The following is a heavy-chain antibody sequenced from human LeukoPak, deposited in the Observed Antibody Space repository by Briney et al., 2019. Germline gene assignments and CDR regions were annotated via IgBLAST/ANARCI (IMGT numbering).Heavy chain of an antibody. J-gene: IGHJ4*02. D-gene: IGHD3-10*01. CDR2: IKGDGTEK. Sequence: GGSLRLSCAASGFTFSSYDMSWVRQAPGRGLEWVANIKGDGTEKYYVDSVKGRFTISRDNAKNSLFLHMNNVRAEDTAVYYCSRLSAMLRGPEAFYYFEYWGQGALVTVSS. CDR1: GFTFSSYD. CDR3: SRLSAMLRGPEAFYYFEY. V-gene: IGHV3-7*01.